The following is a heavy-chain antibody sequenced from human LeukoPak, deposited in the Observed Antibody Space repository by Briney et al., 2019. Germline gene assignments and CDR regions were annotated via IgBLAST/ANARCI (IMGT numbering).Heavy chain of an antibody. Sequence: GESLKISCKGSGHTFTNNWIAWVRQMPGKGLEWMRSIYPNASYINYNPAFQGQVTISADKSINTAYLQRSSLKASDTATYYCAKNLITVAALSPFDYWGQGSLVTVSS. V-gene: IGHV5-51*01. CDR3: AKNLITVAALSPFDY. CDR2: IYPNASYI. CDR1: GHTFTNNW. J-gene: IGHJ4*02. D-gene: IGHD6-19*01.